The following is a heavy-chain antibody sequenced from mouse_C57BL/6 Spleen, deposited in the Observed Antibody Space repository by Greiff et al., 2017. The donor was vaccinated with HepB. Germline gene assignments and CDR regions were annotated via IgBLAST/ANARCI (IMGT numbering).Heavy chain of an antibody. J-gene: IGHJ2*01. CDR2: IDPSDSYT. V-gene: IGHV1-69*01. Sequence: QVQLQQSGAELVMPGASVKLSCKASGYTFTSYWMHWVKQRPGQGLEWIGEIDPSDSYTNYNQKFKGKSTLTVDKSSSTAYMQLSSLTSEDSAVYYCAYSNYAFDYWGQGTTLTVSS. CDR1: GYTFTSYW. D-gene: IGHD2-5*01. CDR3: AYSNYAFDY.